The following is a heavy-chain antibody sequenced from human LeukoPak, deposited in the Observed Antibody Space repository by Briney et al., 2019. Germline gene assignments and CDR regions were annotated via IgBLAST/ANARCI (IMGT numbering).Heavy chain of an antibody. D-gene: IGHD2-15*01. CDR2: INHSGST. Sequence: PSETLSLTCAVYGGSFSGYYWSWIRQPPGKGLEWIGEINHSGSTNYNPSLKSRVTISVDASKNQFSLKLISVTAADTAVYYCARGRGSGVRGFQHWGQGTLVTVSS. CDR3: ARGRGSGVRGFQH. J-gene: IGHJ1*01. CDR1: GGSFSGYY. V-gene: IGHV4-34*01.